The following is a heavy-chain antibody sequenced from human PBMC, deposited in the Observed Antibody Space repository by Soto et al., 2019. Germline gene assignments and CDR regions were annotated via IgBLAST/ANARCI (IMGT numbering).Heavy chain of an antibody. D-gene: IGHD1-26*01. J-gene: IGHJ5*02. CDR2: IYYIGST. CDR3: ARVRTKGGWGFDP. CDR1: GGSISSGDYF. V-gene: IGHV4-31*01. Sequence: QVQLQESGPGLVKPSQTLSLTCTVSGGSISSGDYFWSWIRQHPGKGLEWIGHIYYIGSTYYNPSLKSLGTISVDTSKNQFSLKLSSVTAAVSAVYYCARVRTKGGWGFDPWGQGTLVTVSS.